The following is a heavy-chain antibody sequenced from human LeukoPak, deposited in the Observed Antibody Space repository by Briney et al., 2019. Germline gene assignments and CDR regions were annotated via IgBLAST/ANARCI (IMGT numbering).Heavy chain of an antibody. CDR1: GFTFSSYA. J-gene: IGHJ4*02. V-gene: IGHV3-23*01. CDR2: ITGSGDRT. CDR3: ANGGLLQWLPGNY. D-gene: IGHD3-3*01. Sequence: GGSLRLSCAASGFTFSSYAMSWVRQAPGKGLEWVSSITGSGDRTYHADSVKGRFTISRDNSRNTLYLQMNSLTAEDTAVYYCANGGLLQWLPGNYWAQGTLVTVSS.